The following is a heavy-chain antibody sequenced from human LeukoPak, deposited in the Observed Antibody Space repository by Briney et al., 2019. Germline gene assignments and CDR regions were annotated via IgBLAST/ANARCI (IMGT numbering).Heavy chain of an antibody. J-gene: IGHJ4*02. Sequence: SETLSLTCSVSGYSISIGYYWGWIRQPPGKGLEWIASMYQSGSTYHNPSLRSRVTISLDRAKNQFSLKLTSVTAADTAVYYCARAVGTTAYHFDYWGQGTLVTVSS. CDR3: ARAVGTTAYHFDY. CDR1: GYSISIGYY. D-gene: IGHD4-23*01. CDR2: MYQSGST. V-gene: IGHV4-38-2*02.